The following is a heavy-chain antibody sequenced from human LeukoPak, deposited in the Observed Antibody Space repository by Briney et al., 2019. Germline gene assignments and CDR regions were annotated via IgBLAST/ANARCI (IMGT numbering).Heavy chain of an antibody. CDR3: ARDYYGDYYFDN. V-gene: IGHV3-48*01. CDR2: ITSSSNI. D-gene: IGHD4-17*01. Sequence: PGGSLRLSCAASGFTFSTYSMNGVRQAPGKGLDWISYITSSSNIYYADSVKGRFTISRDNAKNSLYLQMNSLRAEDTAVYFCARDYYGDYYFDNWGQGNLVTVSS. CDR1: GFTFSTYS. J-gene: IGHJ4*02.